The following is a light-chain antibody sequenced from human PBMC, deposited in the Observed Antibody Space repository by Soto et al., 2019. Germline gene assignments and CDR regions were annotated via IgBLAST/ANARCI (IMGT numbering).Light chain of an antibody. CDR3: QTWVTGIQV. CDR1: SGHSSYA. V-gene: IGLV4-69*01. J-gene: IGLJ2*01. Sequence: QAVLTQSPSASASLGASVKITCILSSGHSSYAIAWHQQRPEKGPRYLMKLNSDGSHSKGDGIPDRFSGSSSGAERYLTISSLQSEDEADYYCQTWVTGIQVFGGGTKLTVL. CDR2: LNSDGSH.